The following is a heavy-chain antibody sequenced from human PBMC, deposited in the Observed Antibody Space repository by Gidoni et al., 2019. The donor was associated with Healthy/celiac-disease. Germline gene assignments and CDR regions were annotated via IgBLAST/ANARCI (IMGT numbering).Heavy chain of an antibody. CDR2: ISSSSSYI. CDR3: ARSPIIDPLGAPTYYYYYYMDV. J-gene: IGHJ6*03. D-gene: IGHD3-16*01. Sequence: EVQLVASGGGLVKPGGSLRLSCASSGYTFSSYSMHWDRQAPGKRLEWVSSISSSSSYIYYADSVKGRFTISRDNAKNSLYLQMNSLRAEDTAVYYCARSPIIDPLGAPTYYYYYYMDVWGKGTTVTVSS. V-gene: IGHV3-21*01. CDR1: GYTFSSYS.